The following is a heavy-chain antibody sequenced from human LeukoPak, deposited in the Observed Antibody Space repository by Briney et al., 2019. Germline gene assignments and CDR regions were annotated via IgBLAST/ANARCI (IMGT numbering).Heavy chain of an antibody. V-gene: IGHV1-24*01. CDR3: AREWGPGSSWYFDF. CDR2: INSGDGGT. D-gene: IGHD3-10*01. CDR1: GYTLTELS. Sequence: ASVKVSCKVSGYTLTELSMHWVRQAPGQGLEWMGAINSGDGGTTLPQKFQGRITLTRDTSTSTVYMELSSLRSEDTAIYYCAREWGPGSSWYFDFWGQGTLVTVSS. J-gene: IGHJ4*02.